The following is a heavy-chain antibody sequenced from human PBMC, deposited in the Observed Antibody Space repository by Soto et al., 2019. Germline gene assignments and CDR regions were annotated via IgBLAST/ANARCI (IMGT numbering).Heavy chain of an antibody. CDR3: ARCKVRGLLYNWFDP. J-gene: IGHJ5*02. D-gene: IGHD3-10*01. CDR2: IYYSGST. CDR1: GGSISSYY. Sequence: PSETLSLTCTVSGGSISSYYWSWIRQPPGKGLEWIGYIYYSGSTNYNPSLKSRVTISVDTSKNQFSLKLSSVTAADTAVYYCARCKVRGLLYNWFDPWGQGTLVTVSS. V-gene: IGHV4-59*01.